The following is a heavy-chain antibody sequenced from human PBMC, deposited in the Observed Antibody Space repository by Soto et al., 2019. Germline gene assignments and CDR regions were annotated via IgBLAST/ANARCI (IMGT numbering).Heavy chain of an antibody. Sequence: EVQLVESGGGLVQSGGSLRLSCAASGFTFSAFSMSWVRQAPGKALEWVSYISSTSIAIHYAESVKGRFTISRDNVKNSLFIQMNSLRAEDTAVYYCAREPRTEFGYFDLWGRGALVTVSS. CDR1: GFTFSAFS. J-gene: IGHJ2*01. CDR3: AREPRTEFGYFDL. D-gene: IGHD1-1*01. CDR2: ISSTSIAI. V-gene: IGHV3-48*01.